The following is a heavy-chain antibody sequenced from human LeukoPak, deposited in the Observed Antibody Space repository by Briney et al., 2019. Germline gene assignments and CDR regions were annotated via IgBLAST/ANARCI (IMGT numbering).Heavy chain of an antibody. Sequence: PGGSLRLSCAASGFTFRTYNMDWVRQAPGKGLEWVSSISGSSAYIYYADSVKGRFTISRDNAKNSLYLQMNSLRVEDTAVYYCAREFPPDYWGQGTLVTVSS. CDR1: GFTFRTYN. V-gene: IGHV3-21*01. J-gene: IGHJ4*02. CDR2: ISGSSAYI. CDR3: AREFPPDY.